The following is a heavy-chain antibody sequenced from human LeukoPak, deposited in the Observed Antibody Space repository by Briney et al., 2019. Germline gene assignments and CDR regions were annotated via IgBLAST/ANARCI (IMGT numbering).Heavy chain of an antibody. D-gene: IGHD6-13*01. V-gene: IGHV4-61*01. CDR2: IYYSGST. J-gene: IGHJ4*02. CDR1: GGSVSSGSYY. CDR3: ASGIAASYFDY. Sequence: SETLSLTCTVSGGSVSSGSYYWSWIRQPPGKGLGWIGYIYYSGSTNYNPSLKSRVTISVDTSKNQFSLKLSSVTAADTAVYYCASGIAASYFDYWGQGTLVTVSS.